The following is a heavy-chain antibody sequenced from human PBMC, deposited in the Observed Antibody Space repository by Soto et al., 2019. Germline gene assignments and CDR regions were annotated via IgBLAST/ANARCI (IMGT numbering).Heavy chain of an antibody. Sequence: GESLKISCKAFGYEFGSAWIGWVRQMPGKGLEWMGIIKPGTPDIRYSPSLRGHVTISADEGLSTAYLQWYSLRREDTAMYYCARDPSPYTSGWYGIDFWGHGTLVTVSS. CDR2: IKPGTPDI. D-gene: IGHD6-19*01. J-gene: IGHJ4*01. CDR1: GYEFGSAW. V-gene: IGHV5-51*01. CDR3: ARDPSPYTSGWYGIDF.